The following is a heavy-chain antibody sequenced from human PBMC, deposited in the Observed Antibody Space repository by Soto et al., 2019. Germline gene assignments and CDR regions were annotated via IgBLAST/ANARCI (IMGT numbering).Heavy chain of an antibody. Sequence: GGSLRLSCAVSGFTVSSNYMSWVRQAPGKGLEWVSVIYYGGSTYYADSVKGRFTISRDHSRNTLYLQMNSLRAEDTALYYCARSYSGSYGNYWGPGTLVTVS. J-gene: IGHJ4*02. CDR3: ARSYSGSYGNY. CDR2: IYYGGST. CDR1: GFTVSSNY. D-gene: IGHD1-26*01. V-gene: IGHV3-53*01.